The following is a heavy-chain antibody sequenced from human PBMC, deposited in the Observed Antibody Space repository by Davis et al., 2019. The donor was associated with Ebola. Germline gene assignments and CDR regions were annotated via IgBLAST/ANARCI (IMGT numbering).Heavy chain of an antibody. CDR2: INPNSGGT. CDR3: ARDIGDIVVVPAVTFDY. Sequence: ASVKVSCKASGGTFSSYAISWVRQAPGQGLEWMGWINPNSGGTNYAQKFQGRVTMTRDTSISTAYMELSRLRSDDTAVYYCARDIGDIVVVPAVTFDYWGQGTLVTVSS. V-gene: IGHV1-2*02. D-gene: IGHD2-2*01. CDR1: GGTFSSYA. J-gene: IGHJ4*02.